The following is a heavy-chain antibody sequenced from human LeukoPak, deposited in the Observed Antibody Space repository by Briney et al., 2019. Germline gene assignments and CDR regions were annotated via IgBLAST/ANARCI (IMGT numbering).Heavy chain of an antibody. CDR3: ASSITVDTAMPFDY. CDR1: GYIFTSYW. J-gene: IGHJ4*02. V-gene: IGHV5-51*01. Sequence: GEALEISCKGAGYIFTSYWIGWVRQMPGKGLEWMGIIYPGDSDTRYSPSFQGQVTISADKSISTAYLQWSSLKASDTAMYYCASSITVDTAMPFDYWGQGTLVTVSS. D-gene: IGHD5-18*01. CDR2: IYPGDSDT.